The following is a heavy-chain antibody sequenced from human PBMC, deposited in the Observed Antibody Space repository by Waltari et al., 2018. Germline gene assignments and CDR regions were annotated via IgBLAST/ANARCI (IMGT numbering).Heavy chain of an antibody. Sequence: QLHLQESGPGLVKPSETLSLTCTVSGGSISSSSYHWGWIRQPPGKGLEWIGSIFYTGSPYYTPSLMRRVTTSMDTSKNQFSLKLRSVTAAETAVYYCAIVWGSYRSTLGWFDPWGQGTLVTVSS. V-gene: IGHV4-39*01. CDR3: AIVWGSYRSTLGWFDP. CDR2: IFYTGSP. D-gene: IGHD3-16*02. CDR1: GGSISSSSYH. J-gene: IGHJ5*02.